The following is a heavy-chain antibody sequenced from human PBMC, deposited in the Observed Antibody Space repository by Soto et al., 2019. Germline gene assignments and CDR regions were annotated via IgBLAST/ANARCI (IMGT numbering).Heavy chain of an antibody. D-gene: IGHD2-8*01. CDR1: GCAFSNNF. CDR2: INPTTGLT. CDR3: ARALRNGYFYCIDI. V-gene: IGHV1-46*01. J-gene: IGHJ6*02. Sequence: DSVKVSCKASGCAFSNNFMHWVRQAPAQGLEWMGVINPTTGLTSNAQKFQGRITITSDTSSSTAYMELSSLRSEDTAVYYCARALRNGYFYCIDIWGQGTTVTVS.